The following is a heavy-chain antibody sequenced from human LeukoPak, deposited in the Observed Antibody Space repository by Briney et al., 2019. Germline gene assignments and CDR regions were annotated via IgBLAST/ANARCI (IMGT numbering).Heavy chain of an antibody. Sequence: GSSVKVSCKASGGTFSSYAISWVRQAPGQGLEWMGRIIPILGIANYAQKFQGRVTITADKSTSTAYMELSSLRSEDTAVYYCARHHYDTKAPFDYWGQGTLVTVSS. V-gene: IGHV1-69*04. CDR1: GGTFSSYA. CDR2: IIPILGIA. CDR3: ARHHYDTKAPFDY. D-gene: IGHD3-22*01. J-gene: IGHJ4*02.